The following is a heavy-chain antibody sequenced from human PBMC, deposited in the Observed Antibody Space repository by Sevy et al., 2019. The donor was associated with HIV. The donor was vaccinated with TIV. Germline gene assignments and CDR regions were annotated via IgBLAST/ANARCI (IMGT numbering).Heavy chain of an antibody. Sequence: GGSLRLSCAASGFTFNNYVMNWVRQAPGKGLEWVSVISHGGGTTYYADSVKGRFTISRDDSKDTVYLEMNSLRAEDTAVYYCARRWHPSAPPALDYWGQGTLVTVSS. CDR2: ISHGGGTT. CDR1: GFTFNNYV. CDR3: ARRWHPSAPPALDY. D-gene: IGHD2-2*01. J-gene: IGHJ4*02. V-gene: IGHV3-23*01.